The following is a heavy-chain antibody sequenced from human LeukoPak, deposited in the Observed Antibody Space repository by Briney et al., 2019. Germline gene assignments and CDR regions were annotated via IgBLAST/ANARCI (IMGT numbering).Heavy chain of an antibody. Sequence: PGGPLRLSCAASGFTFSNYEMNWVRQAPGKGLEWVSYISSSGSTIYYADSVKGRFTISRDNAKNSLYLQMNSLRAEDTAVYYCARDYGDSPTQYYFDYWGQGTLVTVSS. J-gene: IGHJ4*02. CDR2: ISSSGSTI. V-gene: IGHV3-48*03. CDR1: GFTFSNYE. CDR3: ARDYGDSPTQYYFDY. D-gene: IGHD4-17*01.